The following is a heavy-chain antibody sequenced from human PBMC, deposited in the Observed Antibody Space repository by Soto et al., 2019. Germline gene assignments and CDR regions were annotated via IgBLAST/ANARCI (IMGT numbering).Heavy chain of an antibody. J-gene: IGHJ3*01. CDR2: IIPIFGTA. D-gene: IGHD2-21*02. V-gene: IGHV1-69*13. CDR3: ARGRSVIRAFDF. Sequence: ASVTVSCKASGGTFSSYAISWVRQAPGQGLEWMGGIIPIFGTANYAQKFQGRVTITADESTGTAYMELISLRSEDMVVCYCARGRSVIRAFDFWGQGTMVT. CDR1: GGTFSSYA.